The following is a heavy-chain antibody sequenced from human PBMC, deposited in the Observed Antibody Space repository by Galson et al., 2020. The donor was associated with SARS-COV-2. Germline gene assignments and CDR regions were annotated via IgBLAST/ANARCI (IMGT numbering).Heavy chain of an antibody. CDR2: INKDGSDN. D-gene: IGHD3-10*01. V-gene: IGHV3-7*01. J-gene: IGHJ6*02. CDR1: GLTIGTHW. Sequence: GESLKISCTASGLTIGTHWMSWVRQAPGKGLQWVANINKDGSDNFYVDSVKGRFTISRDNGKNSLYLQMNSLRAEDTGVYYCARDVAVVTLVRGVMADYYGMDVWGQGTTVIVS. CDR3: ARDVAVVTLVRGVMADYYGMDV.